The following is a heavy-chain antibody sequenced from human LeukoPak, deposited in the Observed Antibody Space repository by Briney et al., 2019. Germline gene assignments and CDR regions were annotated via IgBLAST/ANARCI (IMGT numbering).Heavy chain of an antibody. CDR1: GFTFSISA. V-gene: IGHV3-30*02. CDR2: IRYDGSNK. D-gene: IGHD4-23*01. CDR3: AKVRDYYGGNSGALSG. Sequence: GESLRLSCSASGFTFSISAMNWVRQAPGKGLEWVAFIRYDGSNKYYADSVKGRFTISRDNSKNTLYLQMNSLRAEDTAVYYCAKVRDYYGGNSGALSGWGQGTLVTVSS. J-gene: IGHJ4*02.